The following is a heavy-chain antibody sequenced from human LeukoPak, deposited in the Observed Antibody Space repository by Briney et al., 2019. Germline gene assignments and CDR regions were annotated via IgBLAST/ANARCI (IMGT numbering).Heavy chain of an antibody. CDR1: ELTFRSYW. CDR3: ARERDGRFFDY. J-gene: IGHJ4*02. Sequence: GGSLRLSCEVSELTFRSYWMSWVRQAPGKGLEWVANINQDGSEKYFVDSVRGRFTISRDNAKNSLHLQMNTLRAEDTAVYYCARERDGRFFDYWGQGTLVTVSS. D-gene: IGHD5-24*01. V-gene: IGHV3-7*01. CDR2: INQDGSEK.